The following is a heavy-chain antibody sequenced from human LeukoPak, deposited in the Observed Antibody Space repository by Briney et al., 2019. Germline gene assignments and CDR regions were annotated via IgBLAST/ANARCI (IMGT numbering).Heavy chain of an antibody. J-gene: IGHJ4*02. CDR3: ASLRYGSGSQGALDYGSDH. Sequence: PSETLSLTCTVSGGSISGYYWSWVRQPPGKALEWIGYIYYSGSTNYNPSLKSRVTISVDTSKNQFSPRLQSVTAADTAVYYCASLRYGSGSQGALDYGSDHWGQGTLVTVSS. CDR2: IYYSGST. D-gene: IGHD3-10*01. CDR1: GGSISGYY. V-gene: IGHV4-59*01.